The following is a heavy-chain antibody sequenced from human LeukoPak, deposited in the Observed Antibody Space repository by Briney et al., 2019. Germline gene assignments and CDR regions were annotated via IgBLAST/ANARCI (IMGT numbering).Heavy chain of an antibody. CDR3: ARPRLGELSLLDAFDI. CDR1: GYSFTSYW. CDR2: IYPGDSDT. J-gene: IGHJ3*02. D-gene: IGHD3-16*02. Sequence: GESLKISCKGSGYSFTSYWIGWVRQMPGKGLEWMGIIYPGDSDTRYSPSFQGQVTISADKSISTAYLQWSSLKASDTAMYYCARPRLGELSLLDAFDIWGQGTMVTASS. V-gene: IGHV5-51*01.